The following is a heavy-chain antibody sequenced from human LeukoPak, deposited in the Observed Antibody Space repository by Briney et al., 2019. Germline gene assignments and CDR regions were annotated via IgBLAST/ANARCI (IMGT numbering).Heavy chain of an antibody. CDR3: AKDRRRLFGPYYDSSGFDY. CDR2: ISGSGGGT. V-gene: IGHV3-23*01. Sequence: GGSLRLSCAASGFTFSSYAMSWVRQAPGKGLEWVSAISGSGGGTYYADSVKGRFTISRDNSKNTLYLQMNSLRAEDTAVYYCAKDRRRLFGPYYDSSGFDYWGQGTLVTVSS. D-gene: IGHD3-22*01. J-gene: IGHJ4*02. CDR1: GFTFSSYA.